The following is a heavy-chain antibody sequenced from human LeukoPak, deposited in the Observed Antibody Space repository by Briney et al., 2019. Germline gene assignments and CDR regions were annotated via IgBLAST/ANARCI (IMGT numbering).Heavy chain of an antibody. D-gene: IGHD2-2*01. V-gene: IGHV3-23*01. Sequence: GGSLRLSCAASGFTLSSYAMSWVRQAPGKGLEWVSAISGSGGSTFYADSVKGRFTISRDNSKNTLYLQMNSLRAEDTAVYYCAKDRYQLLWGHFDYWGQGTLVTVSS. J-gene: IGHJ4*02. CDR3: AKDRYQLLWGHFDY. CDR1: GFTLSSYA. CDR2: ISGSGGST.